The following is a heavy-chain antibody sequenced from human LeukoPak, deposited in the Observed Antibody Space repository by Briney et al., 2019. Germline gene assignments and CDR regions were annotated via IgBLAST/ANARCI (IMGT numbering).Heavy chain of an antibody. J-gene: IGHJ3*02. CDR2: INHSGST. CDR1: GRSFSGYY. V-gene: IGHV4-34*01. Sequence: SETLSLTCAVYGRSFSGYYWSLIRQPPGKGLEWIGEINHSGSTNYNPSLKSRVTISVDTSKNQFSLKLSSVTAADTAVYYCARLCRKSVTKPSRGAFDIWGQGTMVTVSS. CDR3: ARLCRKSVTKPSRGAFDI. D-gene: IGHD3-3*01.